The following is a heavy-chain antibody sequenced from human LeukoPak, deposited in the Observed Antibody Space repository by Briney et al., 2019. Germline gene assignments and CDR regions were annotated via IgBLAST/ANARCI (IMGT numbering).Heavy chain of an antibody. CDR2: INPNSGGT. CDR3: ARYLSFGETHGAFDI. V-gene: IGHV1-2*02. J-gene: IGHJ3*02. Sequence: ASVKVSCTASGYTFTGYYMHWVRQAPGQGLEWMGWINPNSGGTNYAQNFQGRVTMTRDTSISTAYMELSRLRSDDTAVYYCARYLSFGETHGAFDIWGQGTMVTVSS. CDR1: GYTFTGYY. D-gene: IGHD3-10*01.